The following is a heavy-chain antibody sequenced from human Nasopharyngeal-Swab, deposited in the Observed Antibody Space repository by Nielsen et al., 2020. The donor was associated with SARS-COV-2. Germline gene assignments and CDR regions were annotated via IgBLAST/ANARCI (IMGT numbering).Heavy chain of an antibody. D-gene: IGHD2-15*01. Sequence: RQAPGKGLEWVGYVYYTGGTSYNPSLKSRVTISLDTPKKQFSLRLTSVTPADTAIYYCARMDAATDFWGQGTLVTVSS. V-gene: IGHV4-59*08. J-gene: IGHJ4*02. CDR2: VYYTGGT. CDR3: ARMDAATDF.